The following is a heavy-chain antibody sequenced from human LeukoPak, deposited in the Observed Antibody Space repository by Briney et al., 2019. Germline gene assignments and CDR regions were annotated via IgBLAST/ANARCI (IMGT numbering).Heavy chain of an antibody. D-gene: IGHD3-10*01. V-gene: IGHV3-30*18. CDR3: AKEAGEYYFDY. Sequence: GRSLRLSCAASGFTFSSSGMDWVRQAPGKGLEWVAVISYDGKHKYYADSVKGRFTISRDNSKNTLYLQMNSLRTEDTAVYYCAKEAGEYYFDYWGQGTLVTVSS. J-gene: IGHJ4*02. CDR1: GFTFSSSG. CDR2: ISYDGKHK.